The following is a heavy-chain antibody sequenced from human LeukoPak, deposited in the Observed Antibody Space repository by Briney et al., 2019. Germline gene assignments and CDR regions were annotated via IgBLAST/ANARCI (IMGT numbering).Heavy chain of an antibody. D-gene: IGHD3-22*01. J-gene: IGHJ3*02. Sequence: GGSLRLSCAASGFTFSDYYMSWIRQAPGKGLEWVSYISSSGSTIYYADSVKGRFTISRDNAKNSLYLQMNSLRAEDTAVYYCARTYYYDSSGYSVDAFDIWGQGTMVTVSS. CDR3: ARTYYYDSSGYSVDAFDI. CDR1: GFTFSDYY. V-gene: IGHV3-11*01. CDR2: ISSSGSTI.